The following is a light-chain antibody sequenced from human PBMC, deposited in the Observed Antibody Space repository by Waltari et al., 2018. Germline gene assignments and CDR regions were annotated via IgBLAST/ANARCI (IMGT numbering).Light chain of an antibody. Sequence: DIVMTQSPDSLALSLGERATISCKSSQSVLHASNNRNYLAWYQPRPGQSPKLLISWASTRQSGVPDRFRGSGSAADFTLTITSLQAEDVATYYCQQYYSTPLTFGGGTKVAIK. CDR2: WAS. J-gene: IGKJ4*01. CDR3: QQYYSTPLT. CDR1: QSVLHASNNRNY. V-gene: IGKV4-1*01.